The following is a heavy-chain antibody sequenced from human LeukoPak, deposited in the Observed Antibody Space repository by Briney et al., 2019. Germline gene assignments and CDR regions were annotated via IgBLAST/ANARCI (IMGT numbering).Heavy chain of an antibody. Sequence: SETLSLTCTVSGYSISRGYYWGWIRQPPGKGLEWIGSIYQSGSTYYNPSLKSRVTISVDTPKNQFSLKLSSVTAADTAVYYCARVPLTTTYYYYYMDLWGKGTTVTVSS. V-gene: IGHV4-38-2*02. CDR1: GYSISRGYY. CDR2: IYQSGST. D-gene: IGHD1-14*01. J-gene: IGHJ6*03. CDR3: ARVPLTTTYYYYYMDL.